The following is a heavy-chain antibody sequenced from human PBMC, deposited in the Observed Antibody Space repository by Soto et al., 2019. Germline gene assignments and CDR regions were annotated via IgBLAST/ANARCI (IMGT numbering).Heavy chain of an antibody. J-gene: IGHJ6*02. CDR1: GGSLSGVY. D-gene: IGHD5-18*01. CDR2: INHSGST. CDR3: ARGPGYSYGYSVYYYYYGMDV. Sequence: SETLSLTCVVYGGSLSGVYWTWIRQPPVKGLEWIGEINHSGSTNYSPSLESRVTISLDTSNNQFSLKLSSVTAADTAVYYCARGPGYSYGYSVYYYYYGMDVWGQGTTVTVSS. V-gene: IGHV4-34*01.